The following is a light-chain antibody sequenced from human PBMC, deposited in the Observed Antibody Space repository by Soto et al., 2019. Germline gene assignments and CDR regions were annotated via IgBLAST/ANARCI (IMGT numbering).Light chain of an antibody. J-gene: IGLJ1*01. CDR2: EVN. CDR1: ISDFGNYNL. V-gene: IGLV2-23*02. Sequence: TQPSSLSGSPGRSITISCTGTISDFGNYNLVSWYQQHPGKVPKLILFEVNKLPSGVSGRFSGSKSGNTASLTISGLQAEDEADYYCCSFTSSNTHVYGTGTKVTVL. CDR3: CSFTSSNTHV.